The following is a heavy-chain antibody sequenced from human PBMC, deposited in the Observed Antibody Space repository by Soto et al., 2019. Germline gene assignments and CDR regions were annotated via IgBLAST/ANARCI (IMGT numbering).Heavy chain of an antibody. V-gene: IGHV3-48*01. D-gene: IGHD1-7*01. CDR3: VREQTGTGYDY. CDR2: TSSGSSTI. CDR1: GFTFSIYS. J-gene: IGHJ4*02. Sequence: GGSLRLSCAASGFTFSIYSMNWVRQAPGKGLEWVSYTSSGSSTIYYADSVKGRFTISRDNAKNSLFLQMNSLRAEDTAVYYCVREQTGTGYDYWGQGTLVTGSS.